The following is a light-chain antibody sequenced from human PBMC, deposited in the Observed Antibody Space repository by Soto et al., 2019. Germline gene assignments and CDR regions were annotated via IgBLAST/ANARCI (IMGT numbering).Light chain of an antibody. Sequence: ENELTQSPGTLSLSAGERTTLSCRASQSVISNYLAWYQQKPGQAPRLLIYGASSRATGIPARSSGSGSETDFNFTISRLEAGDCAGYYCKQYGRPHTFGQGPRLEIK. CDR3: KQYGRPHT. CDR2: GAS. V-gene: IGKV3-20*01. CDR1: QSVISNY. J-gene: IGKJ5*01.